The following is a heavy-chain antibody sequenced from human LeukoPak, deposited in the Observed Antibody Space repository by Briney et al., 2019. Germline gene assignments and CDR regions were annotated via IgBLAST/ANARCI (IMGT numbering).Heavy chain of an antibody. Sequence: GGSLRLSCAASEFTFSDYWMTWVRQAPGKGLEWVANVNQDGNNKNYVESVKGRFTISRDNAKNSLYLQMNSLRAGDTAVYYCARVAKERVGGVYYFDYWGQGTLVTVSS. CDR3: ARVAKERVGGVYYFDY. CDR1: EFTFSDYW. D-gene: IGHD1-1*01. V-gene: IGHV3-7*01. CDR2: VNQDGNNK. J-gene: IGHJ4*02.